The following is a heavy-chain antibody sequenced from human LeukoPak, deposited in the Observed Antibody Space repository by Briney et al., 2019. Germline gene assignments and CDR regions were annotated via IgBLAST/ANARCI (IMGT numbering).Heavy chain of an antibody. CDR1: GFTFTSYW. CDR3: ARDATRGGDNDY. V-gene: IGHV3-7*01. CDR2: INEDGSYN. J-gene: IGHJ4*02. Sequence: GGSLRLSCAVSGFTFTSYWMSWVRQAPGQGLEWVANINEDGSYNFHADSVKGRLTISRVTSKNSLYLQMSSLRADDTAVYYCARDATRGGDNDYWGQGTRVIVSS. D-gene: IGHD2-21*02.